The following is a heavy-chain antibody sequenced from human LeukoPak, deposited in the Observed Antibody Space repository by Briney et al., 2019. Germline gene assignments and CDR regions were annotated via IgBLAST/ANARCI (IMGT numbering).Heavy chain of an antibody. J-gene: IGHJ4*02. V-gene: IGHV3-7*01. CDR3: ARDQFSGYYDY. Sequence: PGGSLRLSCAASGFTFSSYRMTWVRQAPTKGLEWVANIKEDGTEKFYVDSVKGRFTISRDNAKNSLYLQINSLRAEDTAVYYCARDQFSGYYDYWGQGTLVTVSS. CDR2: IKEDGTEK. CDR1: GFTFSSYR. D-gene: IGHD3-22*01.